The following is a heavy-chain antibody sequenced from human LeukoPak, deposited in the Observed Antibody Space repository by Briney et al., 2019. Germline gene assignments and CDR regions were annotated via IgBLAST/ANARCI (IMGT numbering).Heavy chain of an antibody. CDR2: INPNSDGT. CDR3: ARVGFCSGGLCPYYFDY. CDR1: DYNFTSHY. D-gene: IGHD2-15*01. V-gene: IGHV1-2*02. J-gene: IGHJ4*02. Sequence: ASMTVSWKPSDYNFTSHYMNWVRKAPGQGLEWMGWINPNSDGTSFAQKFQGRVTMTRDTSISTAYMELSRLRSDDTAVYYCARVGFCSGGLCPYYFDYWGQGTLVTVSS.